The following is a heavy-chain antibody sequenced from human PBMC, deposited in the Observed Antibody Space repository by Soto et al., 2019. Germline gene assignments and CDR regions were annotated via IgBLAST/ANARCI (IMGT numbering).Heavy chain of an antibody. CDR1: GFTFSSYA. Sequence: GGSLRLSCAASGFTFSSYAMSWVRPAPGKGLEWVSAISGSGGSTYYADSVKGRFTISRDNSKNTLYLQMNSLRAEDTAVYYCAKGYPSSSWTTSYFDYWGQGTLVTVSS. D-gene: IGHD6-13*01. CDR3: AKGYPSSSWTTSYFDY. V-gene: IGHV3-23*01. CDR2: ISGSGGST. J-gene: IGHJ4*02.